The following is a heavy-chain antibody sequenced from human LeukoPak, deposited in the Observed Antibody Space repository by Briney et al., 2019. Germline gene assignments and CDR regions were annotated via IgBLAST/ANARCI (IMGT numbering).Heavy chain of an antibody. J-gene: IGHJ4*02. CDR2: ISSSSSYI. V-gene: IGHV3-21*01. D-gene: IGHD6-6*01. Sequence: PGGSLRLSCAASGFTFSSYSMNWVRQAPGKGLEWVSFISSSSSYIYYADSMKGRFTISRDNAKNSLYLQMNSLKAEDTAVYYCARGEWSSSPFDYWGRGTLVTVSS. CDR1: GFTFSSYS. CDR3: ARGEWSSSPFDY.